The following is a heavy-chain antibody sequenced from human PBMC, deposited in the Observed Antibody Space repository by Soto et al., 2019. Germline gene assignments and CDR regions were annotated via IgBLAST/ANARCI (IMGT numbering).Heavy chain of an antibody. CDR1: GGSISSGGYY. V-gene: IGHV4-31*03. D-gene: IGHD6-13*01. CDR3: ARDVIAAAGTGWFDP. CDR2: IYYSGST. J-gene: IGHJ5*02. Sequence: QVQLQESGPGLVKPSQTLSLTCTVSGGSISSGGYYWSWIRQHPGKGLEWIGYIYYSGSTYYNPSLKRRVTRSVDTSKNQFSLKLSSVTAADTAVYYCARDVIAAAGTGWFDPWGQGTLVTVSS.